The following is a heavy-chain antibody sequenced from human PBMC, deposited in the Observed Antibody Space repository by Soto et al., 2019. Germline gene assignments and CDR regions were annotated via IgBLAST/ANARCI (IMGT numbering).Heavy chain of an antibody. D-gene: IGHD2-2*01. V-gene: IGHV1-2*04. CDR3: ARDRAYCSSTSCYSGAFDI. CDR2: ISPNSGGT. J-gene: IGHJ3*02. CDR1: GYTFTGYY. Sequence: ASVKVSCKASGYTFTGYYMRWVRQAPGQGLEWMGWISPNSGGTNYAQKFQGWVTMTRDTSISTAYMELSRLRSDDTAVYYCARDRAYCSSTSCYSGAFDIWGQGTMVTVSS.